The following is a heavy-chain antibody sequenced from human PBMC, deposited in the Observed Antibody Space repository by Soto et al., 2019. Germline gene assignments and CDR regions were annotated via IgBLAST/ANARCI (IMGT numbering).Heavy chain of an antibody. V-gene: IGHV1-69*08. Sequence: QVQLVQSGAEVKKPGSSVKVSCKASGGTFSSYTISWVRQAPGQGLEWMGRIIPILGIANYAQKFQGRVTXTXXKSTSTAYMELSSLRSEDTAVYYCARDRVDSSYDYWGQGTLVTVSS. CDR1: GGTFSSYT. J-gene: IGHJ4*02. CDR3: ARDRVDSSYDY. CDR2: IIPILGIA. D-gene: IGHD6-13*01.